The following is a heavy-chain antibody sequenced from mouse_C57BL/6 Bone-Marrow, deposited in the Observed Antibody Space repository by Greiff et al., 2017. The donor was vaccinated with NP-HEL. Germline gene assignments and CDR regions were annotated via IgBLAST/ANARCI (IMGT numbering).Heavy chain of an antibody. D-gene: IGHD2-14*01. V-gene: IGHV1-63*01. CDR2: IYPGGGYT. Sequence: QVQLKESGAELVRPGTSVKMSCKASGYTFTNYWLGWAKPRPGHGLEWIGDIYPGGGYTNYNEKFKGKATLTADKSSSTAYMQFSSLTSEDSAIYYCARGGSISYDFDYWGQGTTLTVSS. J-gene: IGHJ2*01. CDR1: GYTFTNYW. CDR3: ARGGSISYDFDY.